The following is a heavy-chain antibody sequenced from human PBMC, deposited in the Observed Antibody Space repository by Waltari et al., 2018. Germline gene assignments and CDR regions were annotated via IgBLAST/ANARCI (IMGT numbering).Heavy chain of an antibody. CDR3: ARLMVRGVIFHAFDI. V-gene: IGHV4-34*01. CDR1: GGSFRGYF. J-gene: IGHJ3*02. D-gene: IGHD3-10*01. CDR2: INHSGST. Sequence: QVQLPQWGGGLFKALGTLFPPCAGLGGSFRGYFLGRVRQPPGKGLEWIGEINHSGSTNYNPSLKSRVTISVDTSKNQFSLKLSSVTAADTAVYYCARLMVRGVIFHAFDIWGQGTMVTVSS.